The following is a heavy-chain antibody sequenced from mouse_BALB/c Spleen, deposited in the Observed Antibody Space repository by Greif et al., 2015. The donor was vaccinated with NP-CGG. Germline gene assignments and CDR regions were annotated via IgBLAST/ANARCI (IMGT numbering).Heavy chain of an antibody. J-gene: IGHJ4*01. D-gene: IGHD2-3*01. CDR3: AILDGYSYAMDY. Sequence: EVQLQQSGAELVKPGASVKLSCTASGFNIKDTYMHWVKQRPEQGLEWIGRIDPANGNTKYDPKFQGKATITADTSSNTAYLQLSSLTSEDTAVYYCAILDGYSYAMDYWGQGTSVTVSS. CDR2: IDPANGNT. CDR1: GFNIKDTY. V-gene: IGHV14-3*02.